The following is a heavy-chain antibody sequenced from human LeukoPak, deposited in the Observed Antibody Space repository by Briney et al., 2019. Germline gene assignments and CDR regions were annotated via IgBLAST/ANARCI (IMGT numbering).Heavy chain of an antibody. J-gene: IGHJ4*02. Sequence: ASVKVSCKASGYSFTGYHIHWVRQAPGQGLEWMGWINPNNGDTKYTQKFNDRVTMTRDTSINTAYMELNRLTSDDTAVYYCARDGRFPPEVLPRYFDYWGQGTLVTVSS. D-gene: IGHD1-26*01. CDR3: ARDGRFPPEVLPRYFDY. CDR2: INPNNGDT. CDR1: GYSFTGYH. V-gene: IGHV1-2*02.